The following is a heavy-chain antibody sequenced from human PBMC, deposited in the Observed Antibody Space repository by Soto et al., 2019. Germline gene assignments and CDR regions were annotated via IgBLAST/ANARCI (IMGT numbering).Heavy chain of an antibody. V-gene: IGHV1-3*01. CDR3: ARVLELPVAAAEWLPRLFDY. CDR2: INAGNGNT. J-gene: IGHJ4*02. CDR1: GYTFTSYA. D-gene: IGHD6-13*01. Sequence: ASVKVSCKASGYTFTSYAMHWVRQAPGQRLEWMGWINAGNGNTKYSQKFQGRVTITRDTSASTAYMELSSLRSEDTAVYYCARVLELPVAAAEWLPRLFDYWGQGTLVTVSS.